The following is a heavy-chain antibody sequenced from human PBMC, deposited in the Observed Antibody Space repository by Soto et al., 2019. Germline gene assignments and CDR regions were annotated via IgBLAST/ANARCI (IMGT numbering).Heavy chain of an antibody. Sequence: NPSETLSLTCTVSGGSISSSSYYWGWIRQPPGKGLEWIGSIYYSGSTYYNPSLKSRVTISVDTSKNQFSLKLSSVTAADTAVYYCAIVYGDYAVVDYWGQGTLVTVSS. CDR2: IYYSGST. CDR3: AIVYGDYAVVDY. D-gene: IGHD4-17*01. CDR1: GGSISSSSYY. V-gene: IGHV4-39*01. J-gene: IGHJ4*02.